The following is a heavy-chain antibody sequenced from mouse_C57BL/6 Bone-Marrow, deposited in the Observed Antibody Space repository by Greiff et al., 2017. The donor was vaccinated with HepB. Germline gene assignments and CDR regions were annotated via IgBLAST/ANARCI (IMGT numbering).Heavy chain of an antibody. CDR2: IDPENGDT. D-gene: IGHD1-1*01. CDR1: GFNIKDDY. Sequence: VQLQQSGAELVRPGASVKLSCTASGFNIKDDYMHWVKQRPEQGLEWIGWIDPENGDTEYASKFQGKATITADTSSNTAYLQLSSLTSEDTAVYHCTTRDYYGSSYDYAMDYRGQGTSVTVSS. CDR3: TTRDYYGSSYDYAMDY. V-gene: IGHV14-4*01. J-gene: IGHJ4*01.